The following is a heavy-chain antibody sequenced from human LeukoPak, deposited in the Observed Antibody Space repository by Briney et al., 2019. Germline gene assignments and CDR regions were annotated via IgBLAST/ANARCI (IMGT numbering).Heavy chain of an antibody. J-gene: IGHJ4*02. CDR2: INPKSGKT. CDR3: ARGRITGTTN. V-gene: IGHV1-8*01. D-gene: IGHD1-7*01. Sequence: ASVKVSCKASGSTFTSYDINWVRQATGQGLEWMGWINPKSGKTDYAQKFQGRITMTGNTSISTAYMELSSLRSEDTALYYCARGRITGTTNWGQGTLVTVSS. CDR1: GSTFTSYD.